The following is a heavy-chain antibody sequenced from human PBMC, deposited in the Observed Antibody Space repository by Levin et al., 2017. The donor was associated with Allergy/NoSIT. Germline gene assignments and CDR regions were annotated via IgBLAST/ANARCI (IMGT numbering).Heavy chain of an antibody. V-gene: IGHV3-30*18. CDR2: ISYDGGNK. CDR3: TKDWGIRGADYYFDY. CDR1: AFTFSSYA. J-gene: IGHJ4*02. D-gene: IGHD3-10*01. Sequence: HAGGSLRLSCAASAFTFSSYAMHWVRQAPGKGLEWVAVISYDGGNKYYADSVKGRFTISRDNSNNTLYLQMNSLRTEDTAVYYCTKDWGIRGADYYFDYWGQGTLVSVSS.